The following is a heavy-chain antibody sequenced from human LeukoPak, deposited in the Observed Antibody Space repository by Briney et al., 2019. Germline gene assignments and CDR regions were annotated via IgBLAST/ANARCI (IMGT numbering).Heavy chain of an antibody. CDR3: ARDLELELPGGYAFDI. CDR2: IYYSGST. Sequence: SETLSLTCTVSGCSISSYYWSWIRQPPGKGLEWIGYIYYSGSTNYNPSLKSRVTISVDTSKNQFSLKLSSVTAADTAVYYCARDLELELPGGYAFDIWGQGTMVTVSS. J-gene: IGHJ3*02. V-gene: IGHV4-59*01. D-gene: IGHD1-7*01. CDR1: GCSISSYY.